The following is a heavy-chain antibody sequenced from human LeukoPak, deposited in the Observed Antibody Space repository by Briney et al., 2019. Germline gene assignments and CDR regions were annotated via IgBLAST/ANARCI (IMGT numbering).Heavy chain of an antibody. D-gene: IGHD2-2*01. V-gene: IGHV4-59*01. CDR1: GGSISSYY. CDR3: ARDTVRRYCSSTSCYADYYYYGMDV. CDR2: IYYSGST. Sequence: SATLSLTCTVSGGSISSYYWSWIRQPPGKRLEWIGHIYYSGSTNYNPSLKSRVTISVDTSKNQFSLKLSSVTAADTAVYYCARDTVRRYCSSTSCYADYYYYGMDVWGQGTTVTVSS. J-gene: IGHJ6*02.